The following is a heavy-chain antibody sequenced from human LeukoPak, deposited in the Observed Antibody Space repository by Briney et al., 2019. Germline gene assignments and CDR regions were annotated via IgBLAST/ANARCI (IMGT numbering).Heavy chain of an antibody. CDR2: MNPNSGNT. Sequence: ASVRVSCTASGYTFTSYDINWVRQAPGQGLEWMGWMNPNSGNTGYAQKLKGRVTITRNTSISTAYMELSSLRSEDTAVYYCARGLYYYYYGMDVWGQGPLSPSP. V-gene: IGHV1-8*01. CDR1: GYTFTSYD. J-gene: IGHJ6*02. CDR3: ARGLYYYYYGMDV.